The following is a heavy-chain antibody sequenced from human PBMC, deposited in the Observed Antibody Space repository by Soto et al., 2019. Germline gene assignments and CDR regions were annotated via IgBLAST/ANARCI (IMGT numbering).Heavy chain of an antibody. CDR2: IYYSGST. CDR1: GGSISSYY. V-gene: IGHV4-59*01. CDR3: ARDRRAGRNYYYYGMDV. Sequence: SETLSLTCAVSGGSISSYYWSWIRQPPGKGLEWIGYIYYSGSTNYNPSLKSRVTISVDTSKNQFSLKLSSVTAADTAVYYCARDRRAGRNYYYYGMDVWGQGTTVTVSS. J-gene: IGHJ6*02.